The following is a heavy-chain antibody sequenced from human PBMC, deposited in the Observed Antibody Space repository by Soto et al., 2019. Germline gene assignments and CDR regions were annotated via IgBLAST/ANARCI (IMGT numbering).Heavy chain of an antibody. CDR2: IYYSGST. V-gene: IGHV4-31*03. CDR1: GGSISSGGYY. CDR3: ARGYCSSTSCFDP. D-gene: IGHD2-2*01. Sequence: QVQLQESGPGLVKPSQTLSLTCSVSGGSISSGGYYLSWIRQHPGKGLEWIGYIYYSGSTSYNPSLKSRVTISVDTSKNQFSLKLSSVTAADTAVYYCARGYCSSTSCFDPWGQGTLVTVSS. J-gene: IGHJ5*02.